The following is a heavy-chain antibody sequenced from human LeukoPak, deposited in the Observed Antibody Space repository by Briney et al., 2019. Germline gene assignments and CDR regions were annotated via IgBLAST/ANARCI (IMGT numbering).Heavy chain of an antibody. J-gene: IGHJ4*02. CDR2: IYHSGST. CDR3: ARDGDFYYFDY. Sequence: SETLSLTCTVSSYSISSGNYWGWIRQPPGKGPEWIGSIYHSGSTYYNPSLKSRVSISVDTSKNQFSLRLSSVTAADTAVYYCARDGDFYYFDYWGQGTLVTVSS. CDR1: SYSISSGNY. V-gene: IGHV4-38-2*02.